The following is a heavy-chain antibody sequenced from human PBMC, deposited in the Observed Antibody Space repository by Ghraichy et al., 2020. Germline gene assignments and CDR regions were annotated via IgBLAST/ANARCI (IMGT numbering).Heavy chain of an antibody. Sequence: GESLNISCEASGFTFSTYWVTWVRQAPGRGLEWLAYIKGDGTERYYADSLKGRFTISRDNAKNSLFLQMDSLRAEDTAVYYCARDSRDRPAVGTFDYWGQGTLVTVSS. V-gene: IGHV3-7*03. CDR3: ARDSRDRPAVGTFDY. CDR2: IKGDGTER. J-gene: IGHJ4*02. CDR1: GFTFSTYW. D-gene: IGHD6-13*01.